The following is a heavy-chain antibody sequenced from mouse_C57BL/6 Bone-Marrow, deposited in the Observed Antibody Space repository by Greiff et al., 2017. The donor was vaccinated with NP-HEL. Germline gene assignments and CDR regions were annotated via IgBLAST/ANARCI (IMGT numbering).Heavy chain of an antibody. D-gene: IGHD2-1*01. Sequence: DVKLVESGPGLVKPSQTVFLTCTVTGISITTGNYRWSWIRQFPGNKLEWIGYIYYSGTITSNPSLTSRTTLTRDTPKNQFFLEMKAVTAEDTATYYCARERGGNYVWYFDVWGTGTTVTVSS. V-gene: IGHV3-5*01. CDR1: GISITTGNYR. CDR3: ARERGGNYVWYFDV. J-gene: IGHJ1*03. CDR2: IYYSGTI.